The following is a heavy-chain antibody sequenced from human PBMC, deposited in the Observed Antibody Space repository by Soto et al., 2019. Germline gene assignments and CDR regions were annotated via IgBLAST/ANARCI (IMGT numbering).Heavy chain of an antibody. D-gene: IGHD1-26*01. Sequence: DVQLLESGGGLVQPGGSLTLSCAASRFIFSDYAMNWVRQAPGKGLEWVSSIGGGNTDRYYADSVKGRFIVSRDNSKNTMYLQMNGLRDDDTAVYYCAKDAVSYNGKWDWFDSWGQGTLVTVSS. CDR1: RFIFSDYA. J-gene: IGHJ5*01. V-gene: IGHV3-23*01. CDR3: AKDAVSYNGKWDWFDS. CDR2: IGGGNTDR.